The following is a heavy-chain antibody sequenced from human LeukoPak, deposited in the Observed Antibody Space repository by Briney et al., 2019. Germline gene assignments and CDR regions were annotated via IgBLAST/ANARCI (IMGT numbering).Heavy chain of an antibody. CDR2: IYSGGST. D-gene: IGHD1/OR15-1a*01. CDR3: ARDGQNNLPFDS. Sequence: GGSLRLSCAASGFTVSSKYMSWVRQAPGKGLEWVSVIYSGGSTYYADSVKGRFTISRDKSKNTLYLQMNSLRAEDTAVYYCARDGQNNLPFDSGARGTLVTFSS. V-gene: IGHV3-66*01. J-gene: IGHJ4*02. CDR1: GFTVSSKY.